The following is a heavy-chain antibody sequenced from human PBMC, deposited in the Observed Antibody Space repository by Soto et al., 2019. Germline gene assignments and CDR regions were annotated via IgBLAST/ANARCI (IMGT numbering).Heavy chain of an antibody. V-gene: IGHV3-30*19. J-gene: IGHJ1*01. D-gene: IGHD3-16*01. CDR3: ARWGTTGGLDV. CDR1: GFTFRSYV. CDR2: TSYDGSDK. Sequence: VQLVESGGDVVQPGTSLRVSCVGSGFTFRSYVIHWVRQPPGKGLEWVALTSYDGSDKYYDDSVRGRFTISRDNSRNTVDLQMDSLRLEDTALYYCARWGTTGGLDVWGQGTLVSVSS.